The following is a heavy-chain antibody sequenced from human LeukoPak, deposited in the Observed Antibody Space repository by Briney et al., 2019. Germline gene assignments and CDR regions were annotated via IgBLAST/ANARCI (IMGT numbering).Heavy chain of an antibody. CDR2: IIPIFGTA. J-gene: IGHJ4*02. CDR3: ASSGGFDWLSGLYYFDY. D-gene: IGHD3-9*01. Sequence: SVKVSCKASGGTFSSYAISWVRQAPGQGLEWMGGIIPIFGTANYAQKFQGRVTITADESTGTAYMELSSLRSEDTAVYYCASSGGFDWLSGLYYFDYWGQGTLVTVSS. V-gene: IGHV1-69*01. CDR1: GGTFSSYA.